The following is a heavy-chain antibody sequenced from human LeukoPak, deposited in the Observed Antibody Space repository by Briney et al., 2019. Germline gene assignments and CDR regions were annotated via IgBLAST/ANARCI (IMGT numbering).Heavy chain of an antibody. CDR2: IIPIFGTA. J-gene: IGHJ6*04. CDR3: AITAMVGGDTFYYYYYGMDV. V-gene: IGHV1-69*01. D-gene: IGHD5-18*01. CDR1: GGTFSSYA. Sequence: SVTVSCKASGGTFSSYAISWVRQAPGQGLEWMGGIIPIFGTANYAQKFQGRVTITADESTSTAYMELSSLRSEDTAVYYCAITAMVGGDTFYYYYYGMDVWGKGTTVTVSS.